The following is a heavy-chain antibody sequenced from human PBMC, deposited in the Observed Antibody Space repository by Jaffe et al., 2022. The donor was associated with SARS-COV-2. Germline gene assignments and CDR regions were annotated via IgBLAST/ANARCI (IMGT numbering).Heavy chain of an antibody. CDR2: INPSGGST. CDR3: ARDLVSGIVGARQPDY. J-gene: IGHJ4*02. V-gene: IGHV1-46*01. D-gene: IGHD1-26*01. CDR1: GYTFTSYY. Sequence: QVQLVQSGAEVKKPGASVKVSCKASGYTFTSYYMHWVRQAPGQGLEWMGIINPSGGSTSYAQKFQGRVTMTRDTSTSTVYMELSSLRSEDTAVYYCARDLVSGIVGARQPDYWGQGTLVTVSS.